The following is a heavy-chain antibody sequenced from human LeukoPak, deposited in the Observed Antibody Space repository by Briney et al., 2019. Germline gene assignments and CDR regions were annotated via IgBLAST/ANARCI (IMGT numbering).Heavy chain of an antibody. CDR3: AKDWYRTSGRQLDY. V-gene: IGHV3-21*04. CDR1: GFTFSSYS. Sequence: PGGSLRLSCAASGFTFSSYSMNWVRQPPGKGLEWVSSISSSGSYIYYADSVKGRFTISRDNSKNTLYLQMNSLRAEDTAVYYCAKDWYRTSGRQLDYWGQGTLVTVSS. J-gene: IGHJ4*02. D-gene: IGHD3-10*01. CDR2: ISSSGSYI.